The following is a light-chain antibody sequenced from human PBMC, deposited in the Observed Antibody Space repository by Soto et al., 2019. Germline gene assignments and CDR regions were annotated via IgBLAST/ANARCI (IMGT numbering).Light chain of an antibody. CDR2: GAS. J-gene: IGKJ1*01. CDR1: QSVSSN. V-gene: IGKV3-15*01. Sequence: EIVLMPSPATPSVSTGERATLSCRASQSVSSNLAWYQQKPGQAPRLLIYGASTRATGIPARFSGSGSGTEFTLTISSLQSEDFAVYYCQQYNNWPPWTFGQGTKV. CDR3: QQYNNWPPWT.